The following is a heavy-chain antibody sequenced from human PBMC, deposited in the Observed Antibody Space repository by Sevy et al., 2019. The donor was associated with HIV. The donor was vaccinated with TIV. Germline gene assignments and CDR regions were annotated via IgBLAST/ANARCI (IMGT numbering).Heavy chain of an antibody. D-gene: IGHD2-2*01. J-gene: IGHJ6*02. Sequence: GGSLRLSCAASGFTFSSYWMSWVRQAPGKGLEWVANIKQDGSEKYYVDSVKGRFTISRDNAKNSLYLQMDSLRAEDTAVYYCARAGLVVPAAPVDNYYGMDVWGHGTTVTVSS. CDR2: IKQDGSEK. CDR3: ARAGLVVPAAPVDNYYGMDV. CDR1: GFTFSSYW. V-gene: IGHV3-7*01.